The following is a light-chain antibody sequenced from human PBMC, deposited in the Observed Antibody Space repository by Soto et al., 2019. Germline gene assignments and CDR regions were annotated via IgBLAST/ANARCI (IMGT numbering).Light chain of an antibody. Sequence: ENVLTQSPGTLSLSPGERATLSCRASQSVSSNFLAWYQQKPGQAPRLLIYGASNRATGIPDRFSGSGSGTDFTLTISRLEPEDFAVYYCQQYDSSPRTLGQGTKVDI. CDR2: GAS. CDR3: QQYDSSPRT. V-gene: IGKV3-20*01. CDR1: QSVSSNF. J-gene: IGKJ1*01.